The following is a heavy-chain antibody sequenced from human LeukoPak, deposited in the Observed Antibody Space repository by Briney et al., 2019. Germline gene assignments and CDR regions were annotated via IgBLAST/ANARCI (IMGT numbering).Heavy chain of an antibody. CDR1: GGSFSGYY. J-gene: IGHJ3*02. V-gene: IGHV4-34*01. Sequence: SETLSLTCAVYGGSFSGYYWSWIRQPPGKGLEWIGEINHSGSTNYNPSLKSRVTISVDTSKNQFSLKLSSVTAADTAVYYCARRGPYYDFWGGYYTDAFDIWGQGTMVTVSS. CDR3: ARRGPYYDFWGGYYTDAFDI. CDR2: INHSGST. D-gene: IGHD3-3*01.